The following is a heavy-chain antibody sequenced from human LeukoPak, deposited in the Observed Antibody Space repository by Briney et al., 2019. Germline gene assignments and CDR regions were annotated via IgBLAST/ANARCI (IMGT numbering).Heavy chain of an antibody. CDR1: GGSISSSSYY. CDR2: IYYSGST. J-gene: IGHJ4*02. Sequence: SETLSLTCTVSGGSISSSSYYWGWLRQPPGKGLEWIGSIYYSGSTYYNPSLKSRVTISVDTYKNQFSLKVSSVTAADTAVYYWARDGSAGGFDYWRQGTRVTVSS. CDR3: ARDGSAGGFDY. V-gene: IGHV4-39*07. D-gene: IGHD6-25*01.